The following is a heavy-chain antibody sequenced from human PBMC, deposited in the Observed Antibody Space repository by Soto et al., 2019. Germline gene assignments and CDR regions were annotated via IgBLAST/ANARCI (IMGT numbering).Heavy chain of an antibody. J-gene: IGHJ4*02. V-gene: IGHV4-61*01. Sequence: PPETLSLTCSVSGGSVSSGSFHWSWIRQPPGKGLQFIGSIFYNGTANYSPSLKNRVSISIDTSQSQFFLQLISVAAADTAVYYCARIGGWYDIDFWGQGSLVTVSS. CDR3: ARIGGWYDIDF. CDR1: GGSVSSGSFH. D-gene: IGHD6-19*01. CDR2: IFYNGTA.